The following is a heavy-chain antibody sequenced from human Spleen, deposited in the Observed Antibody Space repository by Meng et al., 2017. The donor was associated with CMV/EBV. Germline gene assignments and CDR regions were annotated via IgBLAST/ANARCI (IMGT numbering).Heavy chain of an antibody. V-gene: IGHV3-11*04. CDR3: ARVGIRWYFDL. D-gene: IGHD1-26*01. CDR1: GFTFIDYY. J-gene: IGHJ2*01. CDR2: IDSSDYNI. Sequence: SLGAAGFTFIDYYMSWIRQPPRKGLDWLSYIDSSDYNIYYADSVKGRFTISRDNAKNSLFPQMNSLRAEDTAVYYCARVGIRWYFDLWGRGTLVTVSS.